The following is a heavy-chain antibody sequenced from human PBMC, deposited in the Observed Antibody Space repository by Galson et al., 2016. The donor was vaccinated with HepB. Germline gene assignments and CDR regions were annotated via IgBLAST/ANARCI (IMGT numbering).Heavy chain of an antibody. D-gene: IGHD3-9*01. J-gene: IGHJ6*02. CDR1: GYSFTSYW. CDR2: IDPNDSYA. V-gene: IGHV5-10-1*01. Sequence: QSGAEVKKPGESLRISCKGSGYSFTSYWISWVRQMPGKGLEWVGRIDPNDSYASYSPSFQGHVTISADKSINTAYLQWSSLKASDTAMYYCARHYYDILTGCVTLRGLDVWGQGTTVTVSS. CDR3: ARHYYDILTGCVTLRGLDV.